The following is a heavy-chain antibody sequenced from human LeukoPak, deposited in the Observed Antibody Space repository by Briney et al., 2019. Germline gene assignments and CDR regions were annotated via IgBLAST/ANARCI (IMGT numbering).Heavy chain of an antibody. J-gene: IGHJ4*02. D-gene: IGHD6-6*01. CDR3: AKIAARDTGEGY. V-gene: IGHV1-46*01. CDR2: INPSGDST. CDR1: GYTFTSNH. Sequence: ASVKVSCKASGYTFTSNHIHWVRQAPGQGLEWMGVINPSGDSTSYAPKFQGRVTVTRDTSTSTDYMELSSLRSEDTGIYYCAKIAARDTGEGYWGQGTPVTVSS.